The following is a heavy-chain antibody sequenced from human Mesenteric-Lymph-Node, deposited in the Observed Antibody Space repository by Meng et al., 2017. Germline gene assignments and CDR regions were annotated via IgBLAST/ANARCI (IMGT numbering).Heavy chain of an antibody. CDR2: IKQDGSEK. D-gene: IGHD3-3*01. CDR1: GFTFSSYW. J-gene: IGHJ4*02. V-gene: IGHV3-7*03. CDR3: VRGLHESEEITIFGVVIIDYFHY. Sequence: GESLKISCAASGFTFSSYWMSWVRQAPGKGLEWVANIKQDGSEKYYVDSVKGRFTISRDNAKNSLYLQVNSLRADDMTVYYCVRGLHESEEITIFGVVIIDYFHYWGQGTLVTVSS.